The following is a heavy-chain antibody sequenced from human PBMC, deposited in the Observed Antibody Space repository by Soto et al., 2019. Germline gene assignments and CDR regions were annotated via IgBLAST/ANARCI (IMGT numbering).Heavy chain of an antibody. J-gene: IGHJ6*03. CDR1: GYTFTSYA. D-gene: IGHD2-8*01. Sequence: ASVKVSCKASGYTFTSYAMHWVRQAPGQRLEWMGWINAGNGNTKYSQKFQGRVTITRDTSASTAYMELSSLRSEDTAVYYCASSPKVYTNYYYYMDVWGKGTKVTVSS. CDR2: INAGNGNT. V-gene: IGHV1-3*01. CDR3: ASSPKVYTNYYYYMDV.